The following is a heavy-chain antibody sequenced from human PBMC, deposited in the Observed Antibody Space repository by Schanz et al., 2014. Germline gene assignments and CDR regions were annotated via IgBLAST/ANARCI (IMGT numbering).Heavy chain of an antibody. D-gene: IGHD3-3*01. CDR3: ARAPPSFDFWSGSKIPYYFDY. CDR1: GFTFSTYA. V-gene: IGHV3-23*04. CDR2: ISAGGTNT. Sequence: EVQLVESGGGLVQPGGSLRLSCAASGFTFSTYAMTWVRQAPGKGLEWVSSISAGGTNTYYADSVKGRFTLSRDNAQNSLHLQLNSLRDEDTAVYFCARAPPSFDFWSGSKIPYYFDYWGQGIRVTVSS. J-gene: IGHJ4*02.